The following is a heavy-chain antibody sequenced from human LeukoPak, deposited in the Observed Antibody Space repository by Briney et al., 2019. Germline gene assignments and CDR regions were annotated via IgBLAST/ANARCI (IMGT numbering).Heavy chain of an antibody. V-gene: IGHV3-7*03. Sequence: GGSLRLSCAASGFTFSIHWLTWVRQAPGKGLEWVATIKPDGNDKYFVDSVKGRFTISRDNSKNTLYLQMNSLRAEDTAVYYCARGGYGDNDWGQGTLVTVSS. CDR1: GFTFSIHW. CDR3: ARGGYGDND. CDR2: IKPDGNDK. D-gene: IGHD4-23*01. J-gene: IGHJ4*02.